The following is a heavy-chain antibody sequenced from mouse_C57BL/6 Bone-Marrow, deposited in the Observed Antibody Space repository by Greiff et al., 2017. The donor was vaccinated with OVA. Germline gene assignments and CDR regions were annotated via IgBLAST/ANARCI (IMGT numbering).Heavy chain of an antibody. V-gene: IGHV5-4*01. CDR2: ISDGGSYT. CDR1: GFTFSSYA. Sequence: EVMLVESGGGLVKPGGSLKLSCAASGFTFSSYAMSWVRQTPEKRLEWVATISDGGSYTYYPDNVKGRFTISRDNAKNNLYLQMSHLKSEDTAMYYCARDPNYYGSSPFYFDYWGQGTTLTVSS. J-gene: IGHJ2*01. CDR3: ARDPNYYGSSPFYFDY. D-gene: IGHD1-1*01.